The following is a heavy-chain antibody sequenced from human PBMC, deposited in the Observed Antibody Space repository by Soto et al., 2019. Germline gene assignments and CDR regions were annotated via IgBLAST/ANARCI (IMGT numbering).Heavy chain of an antibody. V-gene: IGHV3-33*01. CDR3: AREGAVAGSQDF. CDR1: GFMFSDYG. Sequence: QVHLVESGGGVVHPGRSLRLSCAASGFMFSDYGMHWVRQAPGKGLEWVAIIWYDGNYKYYSESAKGRFTISRDNSNNTLYLQRKNLRVEDTAVDFCAREGAVAGSQDFWGKGTLVTVSS. CDR2: IWYDGNYK. J-gene: IGHJ4*02. D-gene: IGHD6-19*01.